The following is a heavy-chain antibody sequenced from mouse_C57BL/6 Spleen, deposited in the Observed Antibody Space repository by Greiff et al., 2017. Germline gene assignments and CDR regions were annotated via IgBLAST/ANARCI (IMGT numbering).Heavy chain of an antibody. V-gene: IGHV5-6*01. CDR3: ASQIYYGNFAY. CDR2: ISSGGSYT. J-gene: IGHJ3*01. D-gene: IGHD2-1*01. CDR1: GFTFSSYG. Sequence: EVKVVESGGDLVKPGGSLKLSCAASGFTFSSYGMSWVRQTPDKRLEWVATISSGGSYTYYPDSVKGRFTISRDNAKNTLYLQMSSLKSEDTAMYYCASQIYYGNFAYWGQGTLVTVSA.